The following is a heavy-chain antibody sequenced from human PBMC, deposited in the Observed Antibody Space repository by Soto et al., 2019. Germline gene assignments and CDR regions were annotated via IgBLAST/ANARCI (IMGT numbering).Heavy chain of an antibody. J-gene: IGHJ4*02. D-gene: IGHD5-12*01. CDR2: ISGSGGST. CDR1: GLTFIGHA. CDR3: AKEKGRRDGYTLFDY. V-gene: IGHV3-23*01. Sequence: PGRSLRLSCTASGLTFIGHALSWVRQGPGKGLEWVSAISGSGGSTYYADSVKGRFTISRDNSKNTLYLQMNSLRAEDTAVYYCAKEKGRRDGYTLFDYWGQGTLVTVSS.